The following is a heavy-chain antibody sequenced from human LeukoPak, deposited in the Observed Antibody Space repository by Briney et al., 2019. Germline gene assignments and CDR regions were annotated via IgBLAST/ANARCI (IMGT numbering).Heavy chain of an antibody. D-gene: IGHD2-15*01. CDR2: IYYSGST. CDR3: ARLLSLGSFVAY. J-gene: IGHJ4*02. Sequence: SETLSLTCTVSGGSVSSGSYYWGGIRQPPGKGLEGIGSIYYSGSTYYNPSLKSRVTISVDTSKNQSSLKLSSVTAADTAVYYCARLLSLGSFVAYWGQGTLVTVSS. V-gene: IGHV4-39*01. CDR1: GGSVSSGSYY.